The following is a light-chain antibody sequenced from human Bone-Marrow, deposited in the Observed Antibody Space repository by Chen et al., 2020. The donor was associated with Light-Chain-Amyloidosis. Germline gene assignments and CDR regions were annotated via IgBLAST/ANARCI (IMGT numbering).Light chain of an antibody. CDR2: WAS. CDR3: NEYYNTPWA. CDR1: QTLFYSANNNNY. V-gene: IGKV4-1*01. Sequence: DIVLTQSPDSLAVSLGERATINCKSSQTLFYSANNNNYLAWYQQKPRQPPKLLIYWASTRESGVPDRFSGSGSGTDFTLTISSLQAEDVAVYYCNEYYNTPWAFGQGTKVEIK. J-gene: IGKJ1*01.